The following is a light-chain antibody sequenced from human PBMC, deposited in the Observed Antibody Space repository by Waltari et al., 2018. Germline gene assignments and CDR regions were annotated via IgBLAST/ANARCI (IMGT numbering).Light chain of an antibody. CDR2: GAS. V-gene: IGKV3-20*01. Sequence: EIVLTQSPGTLSLSPGDRATLPCRASQSIANKYVTWYKQRPGQPPSLLIFGASTRASGVPDRFSGSGLGTDFTLTISRLEPEDFAVYYCQQYGSSVTFGGGTKLEIK. CDR1: QSIANKY. CDR3: QQYGSSVT. J-gene: IGKJ4*01.